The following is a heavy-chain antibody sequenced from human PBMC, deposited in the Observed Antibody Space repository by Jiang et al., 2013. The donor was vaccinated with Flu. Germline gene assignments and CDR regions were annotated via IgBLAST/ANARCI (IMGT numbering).Heavy chain of an antibody. J-gene: IGHJ6*01. CDR3: TRDLTPGGADV. V-gene: IGHV3-9*01. Sequence: VQLVESGGGLVQPGRSLRLTCVVSGLTFDDHAVHWVRQGPGKGLEWVSGILWRKGKTGYAESVKGRFTISRDYAKNSLYLQMNSLRADDTALYYCTRDLTPGGADVWGQGTTVTVSS. CDR2: ILWRKGKT. CDR1: GLTFDDHA. D-gene: IGHD1-14*01.